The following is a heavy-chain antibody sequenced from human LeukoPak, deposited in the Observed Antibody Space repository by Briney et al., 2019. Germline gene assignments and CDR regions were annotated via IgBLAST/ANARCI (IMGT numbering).Heavy chain of an antibody. V-gene: IGHV3-48*02. CDR3: ARATLAVQYYFDY. CDR1: GFTFSSYS. J-gene: IGHJ4*02. CDR2: LSSSSSTI. Sequence: GGSLRLSCAASGFTFSSYSMNWVRQAPGKGLEWLSYLSSSSSTIYYADSVKGRFTISRDNAQNSLYRQMNSLRDEDTAVYYCARATLAVQYYFDYWGQGTLVTVSS. D-gene: IGHD6-6*01.